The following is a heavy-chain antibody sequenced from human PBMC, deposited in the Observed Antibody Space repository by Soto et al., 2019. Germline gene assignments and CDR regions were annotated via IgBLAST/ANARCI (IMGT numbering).Heavy chain of an antibody. Sequence: SETLSLTCTVSGGSISSSSYYWGWIRQPPGKGLEWIGSIYYSGSTYYNPSLKSRVTISVDTSKNQFSLKLSSVTAADTAVYYCARRFLTIFGATCWFDPWGQGTLVTVSS. CDR1: GGSISSSSYY. J-gene: IGHJ5*02. D-gene: IGHD3-3*01. CDR2: IYYSGST. CDR3: ARRFLTIFGATCWFDP. V-gene: IGHV4-39*01.